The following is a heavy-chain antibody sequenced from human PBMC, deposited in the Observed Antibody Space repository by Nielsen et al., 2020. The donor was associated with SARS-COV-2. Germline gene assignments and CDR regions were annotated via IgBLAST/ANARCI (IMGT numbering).Heavy chain of an antibody. CDR2: IYYSGST. Sequence: SETLSLTCTVSGGSISSSSYYWGWIRQPPGKGLEWIGSIYYSGSTYYNPSLKSRVTISVDTSKNQFSLKLSSVTAADTAVYYCARGTNWGYTMGLSKLDYWGQGTLVTVSS. CDR3: ARGTNWGYTMGLSKLDY. D-gene: IGHD7-27*01. CDR1: GGSISSSSYY. V-gene: IGHV4-39*01. J-gene: IGHJ4*02.